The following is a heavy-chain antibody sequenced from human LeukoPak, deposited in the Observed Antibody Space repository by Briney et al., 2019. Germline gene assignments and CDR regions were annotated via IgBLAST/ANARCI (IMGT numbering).Heavy chain of an antibody. CDR1: GFTFSNYW. CDR2: INTDGSTT. J-gene: IGHJ4*02. CDR3: ATNPKGSGNLDY. D-gene: IGHD3-10*01. Sequence: GGSLRLSCAASGFTFSNYWMHWVRQAPGKGLVWVSRINTDGSTTSYADSVQGRFTISRDNAKNSLYPQMNSLRAEDTAVYYCATNPKGSGNLDYWGQGTLVTVSS. V-gene: IGHV3-74*01.